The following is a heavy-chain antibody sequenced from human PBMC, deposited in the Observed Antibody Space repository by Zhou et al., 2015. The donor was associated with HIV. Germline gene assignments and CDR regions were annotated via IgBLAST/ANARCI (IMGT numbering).Heavy chain of an antibody. D-gene: IGHD1-1*01. Sequence: QVQLVQSEFEVRKPGSSVKVSCKASGGTFSNYAISWVRQAPGHGLEWVGRNIPNFGVSNYAQKFQGRVTITADKSTGTAYMELSSLRSDDTAVYYCAGHFLSDTRIRSRPWTWAQGTLVTVSS. CDR2: NIPNFGVS. CDR1: GGTFSNYA. J-gene: IGHJ4*02. CDR3: AGHFLSDTRIRSRPWT. V-gene: IGHV1-69*04.